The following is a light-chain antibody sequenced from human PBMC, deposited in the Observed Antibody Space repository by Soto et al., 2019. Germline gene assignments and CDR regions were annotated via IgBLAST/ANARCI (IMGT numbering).Light chain of an antibody. CDR2: ANS. V-gene: IGLV1-40*01. CDR3: QSYDSSLSGVL. Sequence: QPVLTQPPSVSGAPGQRVIISCTGSSSNIGAGYDVHWYQKLPGTAPKLLIYANSNRPSGVPDRFSGSKSGTSASLAITGLQAEDEADYYCQSYDSSLSGVLFGGGTKVTVL. J-gene: IGLJ2*01. CDR1: SSNIGAGYD.